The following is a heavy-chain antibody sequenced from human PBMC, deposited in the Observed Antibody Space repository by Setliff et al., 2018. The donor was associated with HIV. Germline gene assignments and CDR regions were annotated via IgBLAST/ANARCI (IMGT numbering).Heavy chain of an antibody. J-gene: IGHJ6*03. CDR1: GGSISSYY. D-gene: IGHD6-13*01. CDR2: MFYSGST. V-gene: IGHV4-59*12. CDR3: ARATTGYSSIWYRNGLTYYYYMDV. Sequence: PSETLSLTCTVSGGSISSYYWNWIRQPPGKGLEWIGNMFYSGSTSYNPSLKSRVSMSVDTSKNQFSLKLSSVTAADTAIFYCARATTGYSSIWYRNGLTYYYYMDVWGRGTKVTVSS.